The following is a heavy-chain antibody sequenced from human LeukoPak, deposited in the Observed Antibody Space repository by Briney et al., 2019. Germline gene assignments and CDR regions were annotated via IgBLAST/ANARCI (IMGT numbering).Heavy chain of an antibody. CDR2: MYYTGST. Sequence: PSETLSLTCTVSGGSISNYYWSWIRQPPGKGLEWIGYMYYTGSTNYNPSLKSRVTISVDTSKNQFSLKLSSVTAADTAVYYCARRREDTALDWFDPWGQGTLVTVSS. J-gene: IGHJ5*02. D-gene: IGHD5-18*01. V-gene: IGHV4-59*08. CDR3: ARRREDTALDWFDP. CDR1: GGSISNYY.